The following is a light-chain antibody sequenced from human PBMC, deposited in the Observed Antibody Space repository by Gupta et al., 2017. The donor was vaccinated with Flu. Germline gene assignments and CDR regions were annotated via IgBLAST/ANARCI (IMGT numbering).Light chain of an antibody. Sequence: DIVMTQSPLSLPVTPGEPASISCKSSQSLLKSDGHNYVDWYLQKPGQSPQLLFYLATNRASGVPGRFSGSGSGTDFTLKIIRVEAEDVVVYYCMQTLQIPVTFGGGTKVDI. CDR3: MQTLQIPVT. V-gene: IGKV2-28*01. CDR2: LAT. J-gene: IGKJ4*01. CDR1: QSLLKSDGHNY.